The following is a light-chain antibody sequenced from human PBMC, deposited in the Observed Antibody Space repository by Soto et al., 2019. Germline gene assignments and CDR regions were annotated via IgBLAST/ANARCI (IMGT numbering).Light chain of an antibody. J-gene: IGLJ2*01. CDR1: NIGSKN. V-gene: IGLV3-9*01. CDR2: RDS. Sequence: SYELTQPLSVSVALGQTARITCGGNNIGSKNVHWYQQKPGQAPVLVIYRDSNRPSGIPERFSGSNSGNTATLTISRAQAGDEGDYYCQVWDSSTGVFGGGTKLTVL. CDR3: QVWDSSTGV.